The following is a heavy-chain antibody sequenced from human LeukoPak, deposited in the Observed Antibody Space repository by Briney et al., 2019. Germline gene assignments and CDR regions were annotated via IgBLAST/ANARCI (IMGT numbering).Heavy chain of an antibody. CDR1: GGTFSSSP. CDR3: ARAGAIFGVPGAFDL. V-gene: IGHV1-69*13. Sequence: GSSVKVSCKASGGTFSSSPMYWVRQARGQGLEWMGGIIPVYGAATYSQKFQGRVTITADESTTTAYMELRSLRSGDTGIYYCARAGAIFGVPGAFDLWGQGTFVSVSS. CDR2: IIPVYGAA. J-gene: IGHJ3*01. D-gene: IGHD3-3*02.